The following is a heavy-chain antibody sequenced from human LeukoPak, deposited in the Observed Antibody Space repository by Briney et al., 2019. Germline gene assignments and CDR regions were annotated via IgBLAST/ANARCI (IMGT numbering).Heavy chain of an antibody. CDR2: ISSSSSYI. D-gene: IGHD3-10*01. CDR1: GFTFSSYS. J-gene: IGHJ4*02. V-gene: IGHV3-21*04. CDR3: ARNTNYYGSGSSFDY. Sequence: GGSLRLSCAASGFTFSSYSMNWVRQAPGKGLEWVSSISSSSSYIYYADSVKGRFTISRDNAKNSLYLQMNSLRAEDTAVYYCARNTNYYGSGSSFDYWGQGTLVTVSS.